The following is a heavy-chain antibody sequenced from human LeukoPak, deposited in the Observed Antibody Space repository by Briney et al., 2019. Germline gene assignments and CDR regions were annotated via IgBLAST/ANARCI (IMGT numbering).Heavy chain of an antibody. J-gene: IGHJ5*01. V-gene: IGHV5-51*01. Sequence: GASLEISCKASGYSFSNSWIGWVRQLPGKGLEWMGIIYPGDSHTIYSLSFQGQITISADKSITTAYLQWSSLEASDTAMYYCARQRTSENWFDSWGQGTPVTVSS. D-gene: IGHD1-14*01. CDR2: IYPGDSHT. CDR3: ARQRTSENWFDS. CDR1: GYSFSNSW.